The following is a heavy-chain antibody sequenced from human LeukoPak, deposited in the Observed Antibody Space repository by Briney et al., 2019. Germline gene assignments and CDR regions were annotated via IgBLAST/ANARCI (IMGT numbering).Heavy chain of an antibody. D-gene: IGHD3-3*01. CDR3: ARLLRSGPDY. V-gene: IGHV4-34*01. J-gene: IGHJ4*02. Sequence: PSETLSLTCAVYGGSFSGYYWSWIRQPPGKGLEWIGSIYYSGSTYYNPSLKSRVTISVDTPKNQFSLKLSSVTAADTAVYYCARLLRSGPDYWGQGTLVTVSS. CDR1: GGSFSGYY. CDR2: IYYSGST.